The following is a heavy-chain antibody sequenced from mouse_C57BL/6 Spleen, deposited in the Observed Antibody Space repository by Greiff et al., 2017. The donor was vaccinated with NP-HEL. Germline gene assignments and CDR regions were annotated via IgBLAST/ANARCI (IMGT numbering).Heavy chain of an antibody. J-gene: IGHJ3*01. V-gene: IGHV1-80*01. Sequence: QVQLKESGAELVKPGASVKISCKASGYAFSSYWMNWVKQRPGKGLEWIGQIYPGDGDTNYNGKFKGKATLTADKSSSTAYMQLSSLTSEDSAVYFCARDGYYEGFAYWGQGTLVTVSA. CDR3: ARDGYYEGFAY. CDR2: IYPGDGDT. D-gene: IGHD2-3*01. CDR1: GYAFSSYW.